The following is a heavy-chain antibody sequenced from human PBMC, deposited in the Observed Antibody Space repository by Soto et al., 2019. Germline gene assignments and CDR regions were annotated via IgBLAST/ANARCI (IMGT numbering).Heavy chain of an antibody. CDR2: ISSSSSTI. CDR3: ARAHLQDIVVVVAASDAFDI. Sequence: GGSLRLSCAASGFTFSSYSMNWVRQAPGKGLEWVSYISSSSSTIYYADSVKGRFTISRDNAKNSLYLQMNSLRAEDTAVYYCARAHLQDIVVVVAASDAFDIWGQGTMVTVSS. D-gene: IGHD2-15*01. CDR1: GFTFSSYS. V-gene: IGHV3-48*01. J-gene: IGHJ3*02.